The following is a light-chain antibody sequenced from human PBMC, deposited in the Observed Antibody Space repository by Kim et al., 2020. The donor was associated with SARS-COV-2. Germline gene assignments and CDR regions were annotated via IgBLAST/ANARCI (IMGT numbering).Light chain of an antibody. Sequence: VYPGQRATVSCRASQTISSNLAWYQQKPGQTLRLVIYDASTRATGIPVRFSGSGSGTEFTLTISSLQSEDFAVYYCHQYNKWPPTFGQGTKVDI. V-gene: IGKV3-15*01. CDR2: DAS. CDR1: QTISSN. CDR3: HQYNKWPPT. J-gene: IGKJ1*01.